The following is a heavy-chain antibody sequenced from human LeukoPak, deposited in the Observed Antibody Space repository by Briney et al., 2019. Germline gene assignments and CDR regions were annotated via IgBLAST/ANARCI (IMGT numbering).Heavy chain of an antibody. CDR2: ISSCGSTI. J-gene: IGHJ4*02. D-gene: IGHD6-13*01. CDR3: ARIRIAAAGTSGDY. CDR1: GFAFSSYE. Sequence: PGGSLRLSCAASGFAFSSYEMNWVRQAPGKGLEWVSYISSCGSTIYYADSVKGRFTISRDNAKNSLYLQMNSLRAEDTAVYYCARIRIAAAGTSGDYWGQGTLVTVSS. V-gene: IGHV3-48*03.